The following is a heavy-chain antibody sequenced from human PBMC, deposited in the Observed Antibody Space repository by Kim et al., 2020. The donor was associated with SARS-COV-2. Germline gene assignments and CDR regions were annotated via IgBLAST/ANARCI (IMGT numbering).Heavy chain of an antibody. Sequence: GGSLRLSCAASGFTFSDYYMSWIRQAPGKGLEWVSYISSSSSYTNYADSVKGRFTISRDNAKNSLYLQMNSLRAEDTAVYYCARFPYRRGYDLRYYFDYWGQGTLVTVSS. CDR3: ARFPYRRGYDLRYYFDY. D-gene: IGHD5-12*01. CDR1: GFTFSDYY. V-gene: IGHV3-11*06. J-gene: IGHJ4*02. CDR2: ISSSSSYT.